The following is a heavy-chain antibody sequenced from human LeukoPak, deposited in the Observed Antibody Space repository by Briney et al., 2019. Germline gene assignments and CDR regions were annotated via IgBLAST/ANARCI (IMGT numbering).Heavy chain of an antibody. V-gene: IGHV4-34*01. D-gene: IGHD3-22*01. Sequence: SETLSLTCAVYGGSFRGYFWRWIRQPPGKGLQWIVDVSHSGSTNYDPSLKNRVTISVDMSKSQFSLKLTSVTAADTAVYYCATRGDYSDSNGNSDEAFDIWGQGTMVIVSS. CDR1: GGSFRGYF. CDR2: VSHSGST. CDR3: ATRGDYSDSNGNSDEAFDI. J-gene: IGHJ3*02.